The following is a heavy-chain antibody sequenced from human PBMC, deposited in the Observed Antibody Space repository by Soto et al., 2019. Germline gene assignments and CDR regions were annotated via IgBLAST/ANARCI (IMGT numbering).Heavy chain of an antibody. CDR1: GFTFSDYY. D-gene: IGHD2-15*01. CDR2: ISSNNRFI. Sequence: GGSLRLSCAASGFTFSDYYMSWIRQAPGKGLEWVSSISSNNRFIYYADSVKGRFAISRDNANSSLFLQMNSLRADDTAVYYCVRGTVVVIAATNDYWGQGTQVTVSS. V-gene: IGHV3-11*06. CDR3: VRGTVVVIAATNDY. J-gene: IGHJ4*02.